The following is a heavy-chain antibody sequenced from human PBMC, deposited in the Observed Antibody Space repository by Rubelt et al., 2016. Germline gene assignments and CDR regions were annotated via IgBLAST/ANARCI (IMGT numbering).Heavy chain of an antibody. CDR2: IDWDDDK. J-gene: IGHJ4*02. D-gene: IGHD3-9*01. V-gene: IGHV2-70*15. Sequence: QVTLRESGPALVKPTQTLTLTCTLSGFSLSTSGMCVSLIRQPPGKALAWPARIDWDDDKTYSTSLKTRLTVSKDTSKNQVVLTMTNRDPGDTACFDCGRIRLETDGLTSYDYWGQGTLVTVSA. CDR3: GRIRLETDGLTSYDY. CDR1: GFSLSTSGMC.